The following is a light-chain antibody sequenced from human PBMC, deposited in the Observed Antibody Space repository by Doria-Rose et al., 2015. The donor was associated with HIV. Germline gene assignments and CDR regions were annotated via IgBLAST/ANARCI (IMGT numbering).Light chain of an antibody. CDR1: QSFSSTY. CDR3: HQYGTSWT. J-gene: IGKJ1*01. CDR2: DGS. Sequence: TQSPGTLSLSPGEGATLPCRASQSFSSTYLAWYQQKPGQAPSLLIYDGSTRATGIPGRFSASGSGTDFTLTINRLEPEDFALYYCHQYGTSWTFGQGTKVEI. V-gene: IGKV3-20*01.